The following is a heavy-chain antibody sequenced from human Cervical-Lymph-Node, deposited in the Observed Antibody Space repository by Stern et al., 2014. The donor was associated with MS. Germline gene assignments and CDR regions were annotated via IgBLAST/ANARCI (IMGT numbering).Heavy chain of an antibody. Sequence: QVQLGQSGTEVKKVGSSVKVSCKASGDTLSSHTISWVRQAPGQGLEWMGGIIPIFDAPTYAQKFQGRVRINSDETTNTAHMELSSLTSEDTAVYYCATGAHGMDVWGQGTAVTVSS. D-gene: IGHD3-10*01. V-gene: IGHV1-69*01. J-gene: IGHJ6*02. CDR3: ATGAHGMDV. CDR1: GDTLSSHT. CDR2: IIPIFDAP.